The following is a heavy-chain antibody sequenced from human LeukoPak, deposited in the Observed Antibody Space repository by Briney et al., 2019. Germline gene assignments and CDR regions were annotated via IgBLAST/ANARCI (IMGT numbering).Heavy chain of an antibody. Sequence: SETLSLTCTVSGGSISSSSYYWGWIRQPPGKGLEWIGSIYYSGSTYYNPSLKSRVTISVDTSKNQFSLKLSSVTAADTAVYYCARALQQLLYPGYYFDSWAREPWSPSPQ. CDR1: GGSISSSSYY. D-gene: IGHD2-2*02. J-gene: IGHJ4*02. CDR2: IYYSGST. V-gene: IGHV4-39*07. CDR3: ARALQQLLYPGYYFDS.